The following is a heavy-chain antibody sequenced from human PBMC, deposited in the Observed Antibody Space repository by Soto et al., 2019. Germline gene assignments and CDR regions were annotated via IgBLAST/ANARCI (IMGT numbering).Heavy chain of an antibody. Sequence: QVQLQQWGAGLLKPSETLSLTCAVYGGSFSGYYWSWIRQPPGKGLEWIGEINHSGSTNYNPSLKSRVTISVDTSKNQFSLKLSSVTAADTAVYYYARGRRIAARPRPFDYWGQGTLVTVSS. J-gene: IGHJ4*02. CDR1: GGSFSGYY. V-gene: IGHV4-34*01. D-gene: IGHD6-6*01. CDR2: INHSGST. CDR3: ARGRRIAARPRPFDY.